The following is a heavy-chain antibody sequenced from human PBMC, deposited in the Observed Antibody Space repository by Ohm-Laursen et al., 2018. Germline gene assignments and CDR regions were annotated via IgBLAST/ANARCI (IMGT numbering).Heavy chain of an antibody. CDR1: GYTFTGYY. V-gene: IGHV1-2*02. Sequence: ASVKVSCKASGYTFTGYYMHWVRQAPGQGLEWMGWINPNSGGTNYAQKFQGRVTMTRDTSISIASMELSRLRSDDTAVYFCARSRSTSDGDYLYFDNWGQGTLVTVSS. J-gene: IGHJ4*02. CDR3: ARSRSTSDGDYLYFDN. CDR2: INPNSGGT. D-gene: IGHD4-17*01.